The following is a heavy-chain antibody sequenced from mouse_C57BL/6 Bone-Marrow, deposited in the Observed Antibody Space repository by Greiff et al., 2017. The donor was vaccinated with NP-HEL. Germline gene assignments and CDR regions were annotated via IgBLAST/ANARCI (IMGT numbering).Heavy chain of an antibody. CDR3: GRREERDGYEAY. Sequence: VQLQQPGPELVKPGASVKISCKASGYSFTDYNMNWVKQSNGKSLEWIGVINPNYGTTSYNQKFKGKATLTVAQSSSTAYMQLNSLTSEDAAVYYCGRREERDGYEAYWGQGTLVTVSA. D-gene: IGHD2-2*01. J-gene: IGHJ3*01. V-gene: IGHV1-39*01. CDR1: GYSFTDYN. CDR2: INPNYGTT.